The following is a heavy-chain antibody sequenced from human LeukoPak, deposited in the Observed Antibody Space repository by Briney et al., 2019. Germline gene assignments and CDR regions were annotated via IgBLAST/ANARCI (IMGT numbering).Heavy chain of an antibody. Sequence: GGSLRLSCAASGFTFRNYWMSWVRQAPGKGLEWVANIKQDGSEKYYVDSVKGRFTISRDTAKNSLYLQMNSLRDEDTAVYYCAAYSSSSGWLDPWGQGTLVTVSS. CDR3: AAYSSSSGWLDP. V-gene: IGHV3-7*01. J-gene: IGHJ5*02. CDR2: IKQDGSEK. CDR1: GFTFRNYW. D-gene: IGHD6-6*01.